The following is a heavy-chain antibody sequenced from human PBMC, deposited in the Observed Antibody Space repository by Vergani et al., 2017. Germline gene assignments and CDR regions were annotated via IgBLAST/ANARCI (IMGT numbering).Heavy chain of an antibody. Sequence: QVQLQESGPGLLKPSQTLSLTCSLAGDSISSGNYYWNWIRQPAGKGLEWMGRIYSSGSTSYNPSIKSRITMSLDTSKNQFSLSLSSVTAADTAVYYCARGSQLERNYYFDYWGQGTLVTVSS. V-gene: IGHV4-61*02. CDR2: IYSSGST. CDR3: ARGSQLERNYYFDY. J-gene: IGHJ4*02. D-gene: IGHD1-1*01. CDR1: GDSISSGNYY.